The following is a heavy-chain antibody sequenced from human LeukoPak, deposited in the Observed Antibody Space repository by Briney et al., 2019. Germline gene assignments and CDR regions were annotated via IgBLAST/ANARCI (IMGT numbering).Heavy chain of an antibody. Sequence: PGGSLRLSCAASGFTFSSYGMHWVRQAPGKGLEWVAVISYDGSNKYYADSVKGRFTISRDNSKNTLYLQMNSLRAEDTAVYYCAKRAAAGDGAFDYWGQGTLVTVSS. CDR3: AKRAAAGDGAFDY. V-gene: IGHV3-30*18. CDR1: GFTFSSYG. D-gene: IGHD6-13*01. J-gene: IGHJ4*02. CDR2: ISYDGSNK.